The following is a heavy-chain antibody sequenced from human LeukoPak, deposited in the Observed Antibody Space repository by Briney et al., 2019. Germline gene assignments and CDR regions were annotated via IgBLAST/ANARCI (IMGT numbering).Heavy chain of an antibody. D-gene: IGHD1-26*01. CDR2: SYYSGST. CDR1: GPSIRSYY. J-gene: IGHJ4*02. CDR3: ARFVRSGSYYGGENYFDY. V-gene: IGHV4-59*12. Sequence: PSETLSLTCTVSGPSIRSYYWRWIRQPPGKGLEWIGYSYYSGSTNYDPSLRSRVTISVDTSKNQFSLKLSSVTAADTAVYYCARFVRSGSYYGGENYFDYWGQGTLVTVSS.